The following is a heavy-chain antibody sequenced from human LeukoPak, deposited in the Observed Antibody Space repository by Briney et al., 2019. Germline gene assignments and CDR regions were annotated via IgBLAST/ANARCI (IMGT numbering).Heavy chain of an antibody. CDR2: ISSRSDSE. D-gene: IGHD2/OR15-2a*01. V-gene: IGHV3-48*01. J-gene: IGHJ4*02. CDR1: GFTFGTYG. CDR3: ARDSTRILGLFDY. Sequence: GGSLRLSCASSGFTFGTYGMNWVRQAPEKGLEWVSYISSRSDSENYADSVKGRFTISRDNIRNLLYLQMNSLRAEDTAVYFCARDSTRILGLFDYWGQGTLVTVSS.